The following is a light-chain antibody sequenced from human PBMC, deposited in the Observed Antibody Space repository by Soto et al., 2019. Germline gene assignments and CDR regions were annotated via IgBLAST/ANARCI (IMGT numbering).Light chain of an antibody. Sequence: DIQLTQSPSFLSASVGDRVTITCRASQGISSYLDWYQQKPGKAPKLLLYAASTLQSRVPSRFSGSGSGTEFTLTISSLQPEDFATYYCQQLNSYPLFGPGTKVDIK. J-gene: IGKJ3*01. CDR1: QGISSY. CDR2: AAS. V-gene: IGKV1-9*01. CDR3: QQLNSYPL.